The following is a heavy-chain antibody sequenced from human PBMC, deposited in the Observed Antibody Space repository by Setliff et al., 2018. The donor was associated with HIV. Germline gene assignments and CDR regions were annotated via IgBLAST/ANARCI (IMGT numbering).Heavy chain of an antibody. CDR3: ARGLSFYDPGGFDY. D-gene: IGHD3-22*01. CDR2: IYTSGST. Sequence: SETLSLTCTVSGGSFSDYYRSWIRQPPGKGLEWIGYIYTSGSTNYNPSLKSRVTISVDTSKNQFSLKLRSVTAADTAVYYCARGLSFYDPGGFDYWGQRTLVTVSS. J-gene: IGHJ4*02. V-gene: IGHV4-4*09. CDR1: GGSFSDYY.